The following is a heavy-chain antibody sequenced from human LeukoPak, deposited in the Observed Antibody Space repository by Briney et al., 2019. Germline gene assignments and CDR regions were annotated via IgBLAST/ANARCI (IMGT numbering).Heavy chain of an antibody. J-gene: IGHJ5*02. Sequence: PSETLSLTCAVYGGSFSGYYWSWIRQPPGKGLEWIGEINHSGSTNYNPSLKSRVTISVDTSKNQFSLKLSSVTAADTAVYYCAGHHVRSHLGRYFDWLLPNWFDPWGQGTLVTVSS. D-gene: IGHD3-9*01. CDR2: INHSGST. CDR1: GGSFSGYY. CDR3: AGHHVRSHLGRYFDWLLPNWFDP. V-gene: IGHV4-34*01.